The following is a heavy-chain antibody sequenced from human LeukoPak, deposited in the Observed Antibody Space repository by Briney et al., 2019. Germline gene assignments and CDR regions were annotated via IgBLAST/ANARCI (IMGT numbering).Heavy chain of an antibody. CDR2: IYDSGST. Sequence: PSETLSLTCTVSGDSISSYYWNWIRQPPGKGLEWIGYIYDSGSTNYNPSLKSRVTISEDTSKNQFSLKLSSVTAADTAVYYCARGYSSGWIDYWGQGTLVTVSS. CDR3: ARGYSSGWIDY. V-gene: IGHV4-59*08. J-gene: IGHJ4*02. D-gene: IGHD6-19*01. CDR1: GDSISSYY.